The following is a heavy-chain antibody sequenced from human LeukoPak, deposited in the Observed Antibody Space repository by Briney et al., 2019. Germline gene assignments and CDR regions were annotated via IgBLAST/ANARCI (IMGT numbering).Heavy chain of an antibody. J-gene: IGHJ3*02. CDR1: GGSISSGGYY. CDR2: IYYSGST. V-gene: IGHV4-31*03. CDR3: ARDGDYYGSGGAFDI. Sequence: SETLSLTCTVSGGSISSGGYYWSWIRQHPGKGLEWIGYIYYSGSTYYNPSHKSRVTISVDTSKNQFSLKLSSVTAADTAVYYCARDGDYYGSGGAFDIWGQGTMVTVSS. D-gene: IGHD3-10*01.